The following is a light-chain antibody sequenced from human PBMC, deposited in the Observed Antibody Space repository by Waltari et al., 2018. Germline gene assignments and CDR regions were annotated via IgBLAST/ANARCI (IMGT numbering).Light chain of an antibody. V-gene: IGLV3-25*03. Sequence: SYELTQPPSVSVSPGQTARLTCSGDALPKQYAHWYQQKPGQVPVLVLYKDSERPSGFPERFSGSSSGKTVTLTISGVQAEDEADYYCQSGDSSGVGVFGGGTKLTVL. CDR1: ALPKQY. CDR3: QSGDSSGVGV. CDR2: KDS. J-gene: IGLJ3*02.